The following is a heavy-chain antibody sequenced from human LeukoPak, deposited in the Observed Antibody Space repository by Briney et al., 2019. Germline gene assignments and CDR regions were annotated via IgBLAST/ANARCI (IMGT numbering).Heavy chain of an antibody. V-gene: IGHV3-21*01. D-gene: IGHD1-14*01. CDR3: ASPYRTTRTLAGILSKYYYMDV. CDR1: GFTFSSYS. CDR2: ISSSSSYI. Sequence: GGSLSLSCAASGFTFSSYSMNWVRQAPGKGLEWVSSISSSSSYIYYADSVKGRFTISRDNAKNSLYLQMTSLRAEDTAVYYCASPYRTTRTLAGILSKYYYMDVWGKGTTVTVSS. J-gene: IGHJ6*03.